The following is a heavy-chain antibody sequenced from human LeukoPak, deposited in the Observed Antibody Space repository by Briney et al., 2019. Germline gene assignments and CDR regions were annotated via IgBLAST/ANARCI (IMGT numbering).Heavy chain of an antibody. Sequence: GGSLRLSCAASGFTFSSYSMNWVRQAPGKGLEWVSSISSSSSYIYYADSVKGRFTISRDNAKNSLYLQMNSLRSDDTAVYYCARDMSFAVSMVSPDSWGQGTLVTVSS. J-gene: IGHJ5*01. CDR2: ISSSSSYI. CDR3: ARDMSFAVSMVSPDS. CDR1: GFTFSSYS. D-gene: IGHD2-8*01. V-gene: IGHV3-21*04.